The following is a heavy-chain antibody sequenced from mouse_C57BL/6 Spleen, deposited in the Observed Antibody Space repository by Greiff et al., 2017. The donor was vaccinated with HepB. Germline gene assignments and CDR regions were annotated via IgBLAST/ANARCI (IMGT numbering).Heavy chain of an antibody. V-gene: IGHV14-2*01. CDR1: GFNITDYY. D-gene: IGHD2-9*01. J-gene: IGHJ3*01. CDR2: IDPEDGET. Sequence: EVQLQESGAELVKPGASVKLSCTASGFNITDYYMHWVKQRTEQGLEWIGRIDPEDGETKYDPKFQGKATITADTSSNTAYLQLSSQTSEDTAVYYCARSYYGDDEAWFAYWGQGTLVTVSA. CDR3: ARSYYGDDEAWFAY.